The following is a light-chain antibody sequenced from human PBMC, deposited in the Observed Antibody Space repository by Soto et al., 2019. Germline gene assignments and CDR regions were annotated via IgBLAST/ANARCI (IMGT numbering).Light chain of an antibody. V-gene: IGKV3-20*01. CDR1: QSVYRNF. CDR2: GAS. CDR3: QQYGSSPST. Sequence: EIVLTQSPGTLSLPPGERATLSCRASQSVYRNFLAWYQQKPGQAPRLLIYGASSRATGIPDRFSGSGSGTDFSLIISRLEPEDFAVYYCQQYGSSPSTFGPGTKVHIK. J-gene: IGKJ3*01.